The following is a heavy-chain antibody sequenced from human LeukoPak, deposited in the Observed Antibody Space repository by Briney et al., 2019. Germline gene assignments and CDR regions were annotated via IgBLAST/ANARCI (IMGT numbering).Heavy chain of an antibody. CDR2: IKEDGSEA. CDR1: GFPFSGYW. Sequence: PGGSLRLSCAASGFPFSGYWMTWVRQAPGRGLEWVATIKEDGSEAYFGDSVKGRFAISRDNAKSSLYLQMNSLRGEDTAVYYCARGGANRFDYWGQGTLVTVSS. CDR3: ARGGANRFDY. J-gene: IGHJ4*02. V-gene: IGHV3-7*04. D-gene: IGHD1-26*01.